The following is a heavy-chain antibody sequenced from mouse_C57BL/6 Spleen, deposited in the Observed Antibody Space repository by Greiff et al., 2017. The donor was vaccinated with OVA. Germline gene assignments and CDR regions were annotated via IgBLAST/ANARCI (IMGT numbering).Heavy chain of an antibody. V-gene: IGHV14-4*01. CDR2: IDPENGDT. D-gene: IGHD2-5*01. CDR3: TKDDSNAWFAY. J-gene: IGHJ3*01. CDR1: GFNIKDDY. Sequence: EVQLQQSGAELVRPGASVKLSCTASGFNIKDDYMHWVKQRPEQGLEWIGWIDPENGDTEYASKFQGKATITADTSSNTAYLQLSSLTSEDTAVYYCTKDDSNAWFAYWGQGTLVTVSA.